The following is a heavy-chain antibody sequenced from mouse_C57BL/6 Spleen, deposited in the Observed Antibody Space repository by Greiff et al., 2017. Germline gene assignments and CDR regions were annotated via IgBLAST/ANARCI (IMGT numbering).Heavy chain of an antibody. V-gene: IGHV1-54*01. D-gene: IGHD1-1*01. CDR3: AREGIYYGSSYAMDY. J-gene: IGHJ4*01. CDR2: INPGSGGT. CDR1: GYAFTNYL. Sequence: QVQLQQSGAELVRPGTSVKVSCKASGYAFTNYLIEWVKQRPGQGLEWIGVINPGSGGTNYNEKFKGKATLTADKSSSTAYMQLSSLTSEDSAVYFCAREGIYYGSSYAMDYWGQGTSVTVSS.